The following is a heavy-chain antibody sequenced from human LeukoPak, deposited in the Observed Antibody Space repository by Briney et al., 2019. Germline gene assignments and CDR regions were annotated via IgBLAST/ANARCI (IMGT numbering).Heavy chain of an antibody. Sequence: PSQTLSLTCTVSGGSISSGGYYWSWIRQPAGKGLEWIGRIYASGSTNDNPSRKSRVTISVDTSKNTFSVKLPSVTAGDTAVYYCATQPVVGATRGQVPYWGQGTLVTVSS. CDR2: IYASGST. V-gene: IGHV4-61*02. J-gene: IGHJ4*02. CDR3: ATQPVVGATRGQVPY. D-gene: IGHD1-26*01. CDR1: GGSISSGGYY.